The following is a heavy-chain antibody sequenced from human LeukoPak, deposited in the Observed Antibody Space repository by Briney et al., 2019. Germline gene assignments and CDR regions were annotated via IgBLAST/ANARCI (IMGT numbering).Heavy chain of an antibody. J-gene: IGHJ4*02. V-gene: IGHV1-69*13. CDR2: IIPIFGTA. CDR1: GYTFTTYG. CDR3: ARYPVSGSYGWWDY. D-gene: IGHD1-26*01. Sequence: SVTVSFTSSGYTFTTYGISWVRQAPGQGLEWMGGIIPIFGTANYAQKFQGRVTITADESTSTAYMELSSLRSEDTAVYYCARYPVSGSYGWWDYWGQGTLVTVSS.